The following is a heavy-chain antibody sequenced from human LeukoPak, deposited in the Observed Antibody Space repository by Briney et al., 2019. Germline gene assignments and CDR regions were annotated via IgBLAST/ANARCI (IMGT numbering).Heavy chain of an antibody. CDR3: ARVSVLELPLYYFDY. D-gene: IGHD1-7*01. CDR1: GYTFTSYG. CDR2: ISAYNGNT. Sequence: ASVKVSCKASGYTFTSYGISWVRQAPGQGVEWMGWISAYNGNTNYAQKLQGRVTMTTDTSTSTAYMELRSLRSDDTAVYYCARVSVLELPLYYFDYWGQGTLVTVSS. V-gene: IGHV1-18*01. J-gene: IGHJ4*02.